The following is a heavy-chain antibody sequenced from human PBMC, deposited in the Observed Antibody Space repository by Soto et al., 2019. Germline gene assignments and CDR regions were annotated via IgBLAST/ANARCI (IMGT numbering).Heavy chain of an antibody. V-gene: IGHV4-34*01. D-gene: IGHD3-9*01. Sequence: PSETLSLTCAVYGGSFSGYYWSWIRQPPGKGLEWIGEINHSGSTNYNPSLKSRVTISVDTSKNQFSLKLSSVTAADTAVYYCAREYYDILTAFSGFEYWGQGTLVTVTS. CDR2: INHSGST. CDR3: AREYYDILTAFSGFEY. J-gene: IGHJ4*02. CDR1: GGSFSGYY.